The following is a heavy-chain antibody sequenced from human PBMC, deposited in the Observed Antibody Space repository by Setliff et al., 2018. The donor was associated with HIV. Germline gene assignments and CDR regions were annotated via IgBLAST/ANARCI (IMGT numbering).Heavy chain of an antibody. CDR3: ARPPSHEIAQGNY. CDR1: GYSFSNYW. Sequence: PGESLKISCQTSGYSFSNYWIGWVRQVPGKGLEWMGIIYPGDSDTRYRPSFQGHITISVDKSLATVYLQWDSVKPSDTAMYYCARPPSHEIAQGNYWGNGTLVTVSS. CDR2: IYPGDSDT. V-gene: IGHV5-51*01. J-gene: IGHJ4*01.